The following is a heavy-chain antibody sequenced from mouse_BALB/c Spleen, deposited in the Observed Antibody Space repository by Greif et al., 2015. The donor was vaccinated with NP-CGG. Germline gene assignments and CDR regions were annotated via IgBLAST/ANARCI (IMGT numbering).Heavy chain of an antibody. J-gene: IGHJ2*01. Sequence: EVKLMESGGGLVQPGGSRKLSCAASGFTFSSFGMHWVRRAPEKGLEWVAYISSGSSTIYYADTVKGRFTISRDNPKNTLFLQMTSLRSEDTAMYYCARLFDYWGQGTTLTVSS. CDR1: GFTFSSFG. CDR2: ISSGSSTI. CDR3: ARLFDY. V-gene: IGHV5-17*02.